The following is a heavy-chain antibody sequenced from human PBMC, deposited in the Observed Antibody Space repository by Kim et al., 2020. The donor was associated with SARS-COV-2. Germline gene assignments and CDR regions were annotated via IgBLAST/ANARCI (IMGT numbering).Heavy chain of an antibody. D-gene: IGHD5-18*01. Sequence: YVDSIPGGLFISRDNAKNSMYLQMNSLGAEDTAVYYCARLDTATFWGSSDWGQGTLVTVSS. J-gene: IGHJ4*02. CDR3: ARLDTATFWGSSD. V-gene: IGHV3-7*03.